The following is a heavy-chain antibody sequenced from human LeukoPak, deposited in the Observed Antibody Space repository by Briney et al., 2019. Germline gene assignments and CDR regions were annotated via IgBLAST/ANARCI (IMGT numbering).Heavy chain of an antibody. Sequence: ASETLSLTCTVSGGSISSSGYYWGWIRQPPGKGLEWIGSIYYSGSAYYNPSLKSRVTISVDTSKNHFSLKVSSVTAADTAVYYCARGHYSSTWYVHDAFDIWGQGTMVTVSS. D-gene: IGHD6-13*01. J-gene: IGHJ3*02. CDR1: GGSISSSGYY. V-gene: IGHV4-39*07. CDR3: ARGHYSSTWYVHDAFDI. CDR2: IYYSGSA.